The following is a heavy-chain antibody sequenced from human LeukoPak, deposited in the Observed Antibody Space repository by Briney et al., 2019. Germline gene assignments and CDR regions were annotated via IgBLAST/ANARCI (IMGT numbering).Heavy chain of an antibody. V-gene: IGHV3-30*02. CDR3: AKDRTMAADGTYFDY. CDR2: IRYDGSNK. D-gene: IGHD6-13*01. Sequence: PGGSLRLSCAAFGFTFSSFGMHWVRQAPGKGLEWISFIRYDGSNKYYTDSVKGRFTISRDNSQNTLYLQMNSLRTEDTALYFCAKDRTMAADGTYFDYWGQGTLVTVSS. J-gene: IGHJ4*02. CDR1: GFTFSSFG.